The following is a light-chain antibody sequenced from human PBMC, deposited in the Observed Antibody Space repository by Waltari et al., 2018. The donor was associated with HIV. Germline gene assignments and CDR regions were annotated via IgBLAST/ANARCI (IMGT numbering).Light chain of an antibody. J-gene: IGLJ2*01. CDR1: ALPKKL. CDR2: DNR. V-gene: IGLV3-10*01. Sequence: SYDLTQPSSVSVSPGQTAQITCSADALPKKLVYWYHQRPDQVPALVMYDNRGRPAGVAGGYSGSKSGTVATLTIAGAQVDDDAAYYCFSTNGGGYKGVFGGGTKLTVL. CDR3: FSTNGGGYKGV.